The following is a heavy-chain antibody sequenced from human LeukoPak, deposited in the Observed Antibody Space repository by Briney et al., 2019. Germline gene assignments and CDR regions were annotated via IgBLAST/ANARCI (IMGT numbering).Heavy chain of an antibody. J-gene: IGHJ4*02. V-gene: IGHV3-7*01. CDR2: INQDGSEE. D-gene: IGHD6-13*01. CDR3: AKGWSDHQY. Sequence: PGGPLRLSCVASGFTFSNFWMTWVRQAPGKGLEWVANINQDGSEEYYVDSVKGGFTISRDNAKNSLYLQMNSLRDEDAAVYYCAKGWSDHQYWGQGTLVTVSS. CDR1: GFTFSNFW.